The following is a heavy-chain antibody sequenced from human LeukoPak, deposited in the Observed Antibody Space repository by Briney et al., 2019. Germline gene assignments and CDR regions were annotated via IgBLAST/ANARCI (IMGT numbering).Heavy chain of an antibody. Sequence: RGSLRLSCAASGFTFSGCAIHWVRQSSGKGLEWVGHIDKKDNFHATAYAASVQGRFSISRDDSKNTAFLHMNSLKTEDMALYYCTRDSGTYNWLDPWGQGTLVTVSS. CDR2: IDKKDNFHAT. J-gene: IGHJ5*02. CDR3: TRDSGTYNWLDP. D-gene: IGHD1-26*01. CDR1: GFTFSGCA. V-gene: IGHV3-73*01.